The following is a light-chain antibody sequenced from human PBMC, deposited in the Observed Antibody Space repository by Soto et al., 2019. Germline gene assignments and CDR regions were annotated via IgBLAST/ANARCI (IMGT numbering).Light chain of an antibody. CDR1: QTISTS. Sequence: EIVLTQSPATLSLSPGERATLSCRASQTISTSLAWYQQKPGQSPRLLIYDASNRATDIPDRFSGSGSGTDFTLTISSLEPEDFAVYYCQQRTRWPLTFGGGTKVEIK. CDR2: DAS. V-gene: IGKV3-11*01. CDR3: QQRTRWPLT. J-gene: IGKJ4*01.